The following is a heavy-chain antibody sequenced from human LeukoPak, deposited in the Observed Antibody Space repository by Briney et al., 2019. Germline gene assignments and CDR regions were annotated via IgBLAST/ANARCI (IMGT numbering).Heavy chain of an antibody. CDR3: ARESSVYDHYYFDY. CDR1: GHTFTGYY. Sequence: ASVKVSCKASGHTFTGYYMHWVRQAPGQGLEWMGWINANSGGTNYAQKFQGGVTMTRDTSISTAYMELSRLRSDDPAVYYCARESSVYDHYYFDYWGQGTLVTVSS. J-gene: IGHJ4*02. D-gene: IGHD5/OR15-5a*01. CDR2: INANSGGT. V-gene: IGHV1-2*02.